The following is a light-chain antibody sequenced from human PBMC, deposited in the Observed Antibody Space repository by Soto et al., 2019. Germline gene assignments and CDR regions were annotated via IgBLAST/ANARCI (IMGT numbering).Light chain of an antibody. CDR3: QKYNSAPQWT. V-gene: IGKV1-27*01. CDR1: RGISNY. Sequence: DIQMTQSPSSLSASVGDRVTITCRASRGISNYLAWYQQKPGKVPKLLIYAASTLQSGVPSRFSGSGSGTDFTFTISSLQPEDVATYYCQKYNSAPQWTFGQGTKVDIK. CDR2: AAS. J-gene: IGKJ1*01.